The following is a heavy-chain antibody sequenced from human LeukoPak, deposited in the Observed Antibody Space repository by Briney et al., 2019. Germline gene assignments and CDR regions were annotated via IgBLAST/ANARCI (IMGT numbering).Heavy chain of an antibody. CDR1: GDSVSSHY. CDR3: ASSAASYYSYFYYYMRV. D-gene: IGHD3-10*01. CDR2: IYSSGTT. V-gene: IGHV4-59*06. J-gene: IGHJ6*03. Sequence: SETLSLTCTVSGDSVSSHYWSCIRQHPGRGRECIGYIYSSGTTYYNTSLQSRVTISVDTSKNQFSLILSSATAADTGVYYCASSAASYYSYFYYYMRVWGNRTTVTVSS.